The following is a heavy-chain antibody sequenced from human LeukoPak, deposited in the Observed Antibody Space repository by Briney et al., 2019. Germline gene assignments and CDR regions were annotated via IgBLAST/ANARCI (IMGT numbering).Heavy chain of an antibody. V-gene: IGHV4-4*07. Sequence: SETLSLTCTVSGGSISSYYWSWIRQPAGKGLEWIGRIYTSGSTNYNPSLKSRVTMSVDMSKNQFSLKLSSVTAADTAVYYCARGSHSGDYDRFDYWGQGTLVTVSS. CDR2: IYTSGST. CDR1: GGSISSYY. J-gene: IGHJ4*02. CDR3: ARGSHSGDYDRFDY. D-gene: IGHD3-22*01.